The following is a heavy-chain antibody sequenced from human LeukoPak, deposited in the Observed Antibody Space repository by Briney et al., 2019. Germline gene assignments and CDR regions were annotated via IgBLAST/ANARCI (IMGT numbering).Heavy chain of an antibody. Sequence: GGSLRLSCAASGFSFSNYAMNWVRQAPGKGLEWVSGVSGSGGSTKYADSVKGRFTISRDNSKNTLYLQMSSLRVEDTAVYYCAKDRVFGILVGGGFDYWGQGTQLIVSS. D-gene: IGHD3-3*01. J-gene: IGHJ4*02. CDR3: AKDRVFGILVGGGFDY. CDR2: VSGSGGST. V-gene: IGHV3-23*01. CDR1: GFSFSNYA.